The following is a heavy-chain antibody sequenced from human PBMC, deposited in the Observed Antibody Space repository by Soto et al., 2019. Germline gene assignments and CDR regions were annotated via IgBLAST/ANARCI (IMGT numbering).Heavy chain of an antibody. CDR2: IQSGGTT. V-gene: IGHV3-66*01. J-gene: IGHJ6*03. Sequence: GWCLRLACAASRVTVRSKDMSWVRQAPGKGLEWVSLIQSGGTTYYADSVKGRFTISRDSSKNMSHLQMDSLRAEDTAVYYCARDDILCSRGSCYAVPMDVWAKGTTVTLSS. D-gene: IGHD2-15*01. CDR1: RVTVRSKD. CDR3: ARDDILCSRGSCYAVPMDV.